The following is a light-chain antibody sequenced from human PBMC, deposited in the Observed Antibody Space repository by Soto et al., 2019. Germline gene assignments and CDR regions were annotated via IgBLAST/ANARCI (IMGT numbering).Light chain of an antibody. Sequence: EIAMTQSAASLSVSPGERATLSYRASQSVSSNLAWYQQKPGQAPRLLIHGASTRATGIPARFSGSGSGTEFTLTISSLQSEDFAVYYCQQYKNWPQTFGQGTKVEIK. CDR3: QQYKNWPQT. CDR2: GAS. J-gene: IGKJ1*01. V-gene: IGKV3-15*01. CDR1: QSVSSN.